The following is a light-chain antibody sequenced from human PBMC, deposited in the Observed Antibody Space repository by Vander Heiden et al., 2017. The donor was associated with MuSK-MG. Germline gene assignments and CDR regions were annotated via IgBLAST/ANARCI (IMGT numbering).Light chain of an antibody. CDR1: QRISTF. CDR2: AAS. J-gene: IGKJ3*01. CDR3: QQTYSTPFT. Sequence: DIQMTQSPSSLPASVGDRVTITCRASQRISTFLNWYQHKPGKAPKVVISAASNLESGAPSRFSGSGSGTDFALTISDLQPEDFATYFCQQTYSTPFTFGPGTTVKIK. V-gene: IGKV1-39*01.